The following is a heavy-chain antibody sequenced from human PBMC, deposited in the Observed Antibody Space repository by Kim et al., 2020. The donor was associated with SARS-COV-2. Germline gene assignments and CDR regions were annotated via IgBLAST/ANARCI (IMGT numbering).Heavy chain of an antibody. J-gene: IGHJ4*02. D-gene: IGHD3-3*01. CDR1: GGSISSYY. CDR2: MYYSGST. Sequence: SETLSLTCTVSGGSISSYYWSWIRQPPGKGLEWIGYMYYSGSTNYNPSLKSRVTISVDTSKNQFSLKLSSVTAADTAVYYCARDRRGYDFWSGYYTAAPYFDYWGQGTLVTVSS. CDR3: ARDRRGYDFWSGYYTAAPYFDY. V-gene: IGHV4-59*01.